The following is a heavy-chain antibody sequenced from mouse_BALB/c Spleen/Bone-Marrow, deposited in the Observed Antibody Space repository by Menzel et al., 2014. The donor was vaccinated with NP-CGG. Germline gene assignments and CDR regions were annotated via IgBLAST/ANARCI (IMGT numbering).Heavy chain of an antibody. V-gene: IGHV1S81*02. CDR3: ARRATTVVATDY. J-gene: IGHJ2*01. Sequence: LVESGAELVKPGASVKLSCKASGYTFTSYWMHWVKQRPGQGLEWIGEINPSNGRTNYNEKFKSKATLTVDKSSSTAYMQLSGLTSEDSAVYYCARRATTVVATDYWGQGTTLTVSS. CDR2: INPSNGRT. D-gene: IGHD1-1*01. CDR1: GYTFTSYW.